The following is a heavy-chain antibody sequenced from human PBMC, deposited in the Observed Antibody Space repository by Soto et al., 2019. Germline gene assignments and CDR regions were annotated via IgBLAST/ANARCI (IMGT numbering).Heavy chain of an antibody. CDR1: GSSFRDYY. CDR3: ASALETGDY. Sequence: GSLRLSCAASGSSFRDYYMSWIRQSPGKGLEWLSYITSSSSYTHYADSVKGRFTISRDNSKNTLYLLMSSLIAEDTAVYYCASALETGDYWGQGTLVTVSS. D-gene: IGHD3-10*01. J-gene: IGHJ4*02. V-gene: IGHV3-11*06. CDR2: ITSSSSYT.